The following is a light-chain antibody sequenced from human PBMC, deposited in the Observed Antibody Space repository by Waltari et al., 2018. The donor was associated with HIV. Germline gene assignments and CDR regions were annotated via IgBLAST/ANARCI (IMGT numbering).Light chain of an antibody. CDR3: QQYGSSPWT. J-gene: IGKJ1*01. CDR1: QSVSSSY. V-gene: IGKV3-20*01. CDR2: GAS. Sequence: IVLTQSPGTLSLSPGERATLSCRASQSVSSSYLAWYQPKPGQAPRLLIYGASSRATGSPDRFSGSGSGTDFTLTISRREPEDVAVYYCQQYGSSPWTFGQGTKVEIK.